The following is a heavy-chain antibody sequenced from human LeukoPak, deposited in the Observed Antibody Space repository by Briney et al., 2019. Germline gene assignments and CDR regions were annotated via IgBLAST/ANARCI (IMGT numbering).Heavy chain of an antibody. CDR2: IYYSGST. CDR1: GGSISSSSYY. CDR3: ARHGIAAADY. Sequence: LETLSLTCTVSGGSISSSSYYWGWIRQPPGKGLEWIGSIYYSGSTYYNPSLKSRVTISVDTSKNQFSLELSSVTAADTAVYYCARHGIAAADYWGQGTLVTVSS. J-gene: IGHJ4*02. V-gene: IGHV4-39*01. D-gene: IGHD6-13*01.